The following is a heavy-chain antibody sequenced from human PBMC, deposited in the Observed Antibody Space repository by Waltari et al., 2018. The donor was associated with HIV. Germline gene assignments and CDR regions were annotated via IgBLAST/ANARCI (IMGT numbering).Heavy chain of an antibody. J-gene: IGHJ4*02. CDR2: IYSGGST. CDR3: ASSPSSGTRNDY. D-gene: IGHD3-22*01. CDR1: GFTCRSNY. Sequence: EVQLVETGGGLIQPGGYLRLSCAASGFTCRSNYMRWVRQAPGKGLEWVSVIYSGGSTYYADSVKGRFTISRDNSKNTLYLQMNSLRAEDTAVYYCASSPSSGTRNDYWGQGTLVTVSS. V-gene: IGHV3-53*02.